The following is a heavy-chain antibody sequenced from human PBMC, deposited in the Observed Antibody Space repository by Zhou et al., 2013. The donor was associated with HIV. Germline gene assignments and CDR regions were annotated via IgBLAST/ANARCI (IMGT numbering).Heavy chain of an antibody. Sequence: QVQLVQSGAEVKKPGSSVKVSCKASGGTFSSYAISWVRQAPGQGLEWMGGIIPIFGTANYAQKFQGRVTITTDESTSTAYMELSSLRSEDTAVYYCAEGGSTAAGNRGMEYWFDPWGQGTLVTVSS. CDR3: AEGGSTAAGNRGMEYWFDP. J-gene: IGHJ5*02. CDR1: GGTFSSYA. D-gene: IGHD6-13*01. CDR2: IIPIFGTA. V-gene: IGHV1-69*05.